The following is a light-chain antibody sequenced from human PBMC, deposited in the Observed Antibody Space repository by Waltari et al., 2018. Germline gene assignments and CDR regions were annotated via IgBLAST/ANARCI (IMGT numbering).Light chain of an antibody. CDR3: QQYNRYSS. Sequence: DIQMAQSPSTLSASVGDRVTIPCRASQSISYSLAWYQQKPGKAPKLLSYKASTFEGWVRSSSSGRGSGTECTLTITSLQPDDFATYYCQQYNRYSSFGQGTRLEI. CDR2: KAS. V-gene: IGKV1-5*03. CDR1: QSISYS. J-gene: IGKJ5*01.